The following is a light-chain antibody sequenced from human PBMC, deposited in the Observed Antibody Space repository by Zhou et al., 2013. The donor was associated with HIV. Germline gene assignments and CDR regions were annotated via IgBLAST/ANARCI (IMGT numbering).Light chain of an antibody. CDR2: KAS. CDR1: QSISTW. Sequence: DIQMTQSHSTLSASLGDRVTITCRASQSISTWLAWYQQKPGKAPKLLIYKASSVESGVPSRFSGSGSGTEFTLTISSLQPDDFATYYCQQYKSYSRTFGQGTEGGTQT. CDR3: QQYKSYSRT. J-gene: IGKJ1*01. V-gene: IGKV1-5*03.